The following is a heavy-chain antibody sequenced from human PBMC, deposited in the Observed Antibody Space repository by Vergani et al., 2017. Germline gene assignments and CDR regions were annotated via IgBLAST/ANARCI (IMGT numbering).Heavy chain of an antibody. V-gene: IGHV2-70*18. D-gene: IGHD4-23*01. J-gene: IGHJ5*02. CDR3: ARIADYGGLNLGFDP. Sequence: ESGPGLVKPSETLSLTCTVSGGSISSYYWSWIRQPPGKALEWLALIDWDDDKYYSTSLKTRLTISKDTSKNQVVLTMTNMDPVDTATYYCARIADYGGLNLGFDPWGQGTLVTVSS. CDR1: GGSISSYYW. CDR2: IDWDDDK.